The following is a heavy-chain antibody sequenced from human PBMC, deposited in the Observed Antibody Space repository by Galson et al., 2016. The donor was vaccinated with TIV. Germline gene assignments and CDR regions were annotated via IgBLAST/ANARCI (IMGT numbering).Heavy chain of an antibody. CDR1: GFSLGSARMG. CDR2: IFSFGAK. Sequence: PALVKPTQTLTLTCTVSGFSLGSARMGVSWIRQPPGKALEWLADIFSFGAKSYSPSLESRLSISKDTAKGQVVLTIINMDPADTATYDCARMSRGFGELSTHYYGLDVWGQGTLVTVSS. CDR3: ARMSRGFGELSTHYYGLDV. J-gene: IGHJ6*02. V-gene: IGHV2-26*01. D-gene: IGHD3-10*01.